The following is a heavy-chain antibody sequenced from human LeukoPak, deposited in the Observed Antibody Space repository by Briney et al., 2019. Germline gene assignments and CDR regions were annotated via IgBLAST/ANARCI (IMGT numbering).Heavy chain of an antibody. V-gene: IGHV4-61*02. Sequence: SETLSLTCTVSGGSINSGSHYWSWIRQPAGKGLEWIGRIYSSGSNNYNPSLKSRVTMSVDTSKIQFSLKLSSVTAADTAVYYCVASYYYYSFYMDVWGRGTTVTVSS. J-gene: IGHJ6*03. CDR3: VASYYYYSFYMDV. CDR2: IYSSGSN. CDR1: GGSINSGSHY.